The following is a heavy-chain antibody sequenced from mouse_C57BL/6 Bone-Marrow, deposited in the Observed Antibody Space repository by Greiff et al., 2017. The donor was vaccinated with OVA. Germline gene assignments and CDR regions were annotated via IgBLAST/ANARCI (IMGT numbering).Heavy chain of an antibody. Sequence: EVQGVESGGDLVKPGGSLKLSCAASGFTFSSYGMSWVRQTPDKRLEWVATISSGGSYTYYPARVKGRFTISKDNAKNTLYLQMSSLKSEDTAMYYCARPPYGNYWFAYWGQGTLVTVSA. CDR2: ISSGGSYT. V-gene: IGHV5-6*01. D-gene: IGHD2-1*01. CDR1: GFTFSSYG. J-gene: IGHJ3*01. CDR3: ARPPYGNYWFAY.